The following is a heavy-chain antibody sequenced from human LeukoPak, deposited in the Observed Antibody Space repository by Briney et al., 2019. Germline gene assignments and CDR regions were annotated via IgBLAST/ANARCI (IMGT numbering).Heavy chain of an antibody. D-gene: IGHD5-24*01. CDR3: ARHEGDGYNYHFDY. J-gene: IGHJ4*02. V-gene: IGHV4-39*01. CDR2: IYYSGST. CDR1: GGSISSSSYY. Sequence: SETLSLTCTVSGGSISSSSYYWGWIRQPPGKGLEWIGSIYYSGSTYYNPSLKSRVTISVDTSKNQFSLKLSSVTAADTAVYYCARHEGDGYNYHFDYWGQGTLVTVSS.